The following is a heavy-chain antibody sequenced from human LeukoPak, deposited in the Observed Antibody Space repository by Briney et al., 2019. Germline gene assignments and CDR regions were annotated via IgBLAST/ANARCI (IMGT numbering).Heavy chain of an antibody. D-gene: IGHD3-10*01. J-gene: IGHJ4*02. CDR3: ARAVGPYDY. Sequence: GGSLRLSCAASGFTFSSYAMHWVPQTPGKGLEWVAVIWYDGSIKYYADSVKGRFTISRDNSRDTLYLQMNSLRVEDTGVYFCARAVGPYDYWGQGTLVTVSS. V-gene: IGHV3-33*08. CDR2: IWYDGSIK. CDR1: GFTFSSYA.